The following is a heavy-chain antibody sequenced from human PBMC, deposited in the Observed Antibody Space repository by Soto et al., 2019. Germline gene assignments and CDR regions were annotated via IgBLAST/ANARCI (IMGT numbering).Heavy chain of an antibody. Sequence: SETLSLTCTIYGGSFSGYYWTWIRQPPGKGLEWIGEINHSGTTNYSPSLKRRVSISVDASKDKFSLNLSSVTAADTAVYYCASGKTRTARPSLRYYYYGLDVWGQGTTVTVSS. CDR2: INHSGTT. V-gene: IGHV4-34*01. J-gene: IGHJ6*02. CDR1: GGSFSGYY. CDR3: ASGKTRTARPSLRYYYYGLDV. D-gene: IGHD6-6*01.